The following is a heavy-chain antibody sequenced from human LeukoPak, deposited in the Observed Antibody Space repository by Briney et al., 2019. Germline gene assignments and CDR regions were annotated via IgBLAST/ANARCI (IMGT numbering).Heavy chain of an antibody. CDR2: FDPEDGET. J-gene: IGHJ4*02. CDR3: ATAGGSGWADY. CDR1: GYTLTELS. V-gene: IGHV1-24*01. Sequence: GASVKVSCTVSGYTLTELSMHWVRQAPGKGLEWMGGFDPEDGETIYAQKSQGRVTMTEDTSTDTAYMELSSLRSEATAVYYCATAGGSGWADYWGQGTLVTVSS. D-gene: IGHD6-19*01.